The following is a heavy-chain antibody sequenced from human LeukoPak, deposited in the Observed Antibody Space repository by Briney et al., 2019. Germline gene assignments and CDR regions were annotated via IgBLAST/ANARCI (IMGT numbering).Heavy chain of an antibody. CDR3: AKLRYSYGYGDEDY. D-gene: IGHD5-18*01. Sequence: GGSLRLSCAASGFTFSSYAMSWVRQAPGKGLEWVSAISGSGGSTYYADSVKGRFTISRDNSKNTLYLQMNSLRAEDTAVYYCAKLRYSYGYGDEDYWGQGTLVTVSS. V-gene: IGHV3-23*01. CDR2: ISGSGGST. J-gene: IGHJ4*02. CDR1: GFTFSSYA.